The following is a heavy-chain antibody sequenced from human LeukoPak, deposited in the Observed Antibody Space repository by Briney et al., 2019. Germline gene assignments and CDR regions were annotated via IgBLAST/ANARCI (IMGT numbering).Heavy chain of an antibody. D-gene: IGHD6-6*01. V-gene: IGHV1-18*01. J-gene: IGHJ5*02. CDR1: GYTFTSYG. CDR2: ISAYNGNT. Sequence: GASVKVSCKASGYTFTSYGISWVRQAPGQGLEWMGWISAYNGNTNYAQKLQGRVTMTTDTSTCTAYMELRSLRSDDTAVYYCARDGSIAARHVDPHDWFDPWGQGTLVTVSS. CDR3: ARDGSIAARHVDPHDWFDP.